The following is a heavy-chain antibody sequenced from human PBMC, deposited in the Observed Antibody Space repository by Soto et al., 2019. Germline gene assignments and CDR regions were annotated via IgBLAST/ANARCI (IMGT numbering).Heavy chain of an antibody. CDR2: IKPDNGNT. J-gene: IGHJ5*02. CDR1: GYPFSKYG. D-gene: IGHD5-12*01. Sequence: QLQLVQSGGEVKNPGASVRVSCEAYGYPFSKYGISWIRQAPGQGLEWMGWIKPDNGNTDYAQKFQGRVTMTTDTSSNTAYMELRSLRSDDTAVYYCATSYDSGFDPWGQGTLVSVSS. V-gene: IGHV1-18*04. CDR3: ATSYDSGFDP.